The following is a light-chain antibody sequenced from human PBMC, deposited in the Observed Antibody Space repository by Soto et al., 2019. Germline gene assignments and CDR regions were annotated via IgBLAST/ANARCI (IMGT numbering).Light chain of an antibody. Sequence: EIVLTQSPATLSLSPGERATLSCRASQSVSSYLSWYHQKPAHSPRLLIYGASTRATGVPARFSGSGSGTEFTLTISSLQSEDFAVYYCQQYNKWPQWTFGQGTKVDIK. CDR1: QSVSSY. J-gene: IGKJ1*01. V-gene: IGKV3-15*01. CDR2: GAS. CDR3: QQYNKWPQWT.